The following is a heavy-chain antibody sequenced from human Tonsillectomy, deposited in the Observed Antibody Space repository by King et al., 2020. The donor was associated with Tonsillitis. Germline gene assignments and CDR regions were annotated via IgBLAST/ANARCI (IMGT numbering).Heavy chain of an antibody. CDR1: GYNFDTYW. CDR2: IYTGDSDT. J-gene: IGHJ5*02. CDR3: ARSGSGYLPTA. V-gene: IGHV5-51*01. D-gene: IGHD3-3*01. Sequence: QLVQSGAEVKKPGESLKISCKGSGYNFDTYWIGWVRQKTGKGLEWMGIIYTGDSDTRYSPSFQGQVTISADKSISTAYLQWSSLKASDTAMYYYARSGSGYLPTAWGQGTLVTVSS.